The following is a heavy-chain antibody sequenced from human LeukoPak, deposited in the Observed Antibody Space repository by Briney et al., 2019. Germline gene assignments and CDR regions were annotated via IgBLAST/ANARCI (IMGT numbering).Heavy chain of an antibody. CDR3: AKSAGNYDILTGYYTDYYYMDV. D-gene: IGHD3-9*01. CDR1: GFTFSSYW. Sequence: GGSLRLSCAASGFTFSSYWMHWVRQAPGKGLVWVSRINSDGSSTSYADSVKGRFTISRDNAKNSLYLQMNSLRAEDMALYYCAKSAGNYDILTGYYTDYYYMDVWGKGTTVTVSS. J-gene: IGHJ6*03. CDR2: INSDGSST. V-gene: IGHV3-74*01.